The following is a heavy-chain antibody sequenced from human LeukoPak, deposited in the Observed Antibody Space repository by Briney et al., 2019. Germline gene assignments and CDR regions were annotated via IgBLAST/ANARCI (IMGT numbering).Heavy chain of an antibody. Sequence: SETLSLTCTVSGGSISSYYWSWIRQPPGKGLEWIGYIYYSGSTNYNPSLKSRVTISVDTSKNQFSLKLSSVTAADTAVYYCAREYDSSGYYHNWFDPWGQGTLVTVSS. CDR3: AREYDSSGYYHNWFDP. J-gene: IGHJ5*02. CDR1: GGSISSYY. V-gene: IGHV4-59*01. CDR2: IYYSGST. D-gene: IGHD3-22*01.